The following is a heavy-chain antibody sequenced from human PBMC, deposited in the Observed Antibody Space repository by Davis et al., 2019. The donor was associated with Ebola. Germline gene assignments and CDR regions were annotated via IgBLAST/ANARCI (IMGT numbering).Heavy chain of an antibody. Sequence: PGGSLRLSCAASGFTFDDYGMSWVRQAPGKGLEWVSGINWNGGSTGYADSVKGRFTISRDNAKNSLYLQMNSLRAEDTAVYYCAKDPPGGEYLDHWGQGTLVTVSS. CDR1: GFTFDDYG. V-gene: IGHV3-20*04. J-gene: IGHJ4*02. CDR2: INWNGGST. D-gene: IGHD3-16*01. CDR3: AKDPPGGEYLDH.